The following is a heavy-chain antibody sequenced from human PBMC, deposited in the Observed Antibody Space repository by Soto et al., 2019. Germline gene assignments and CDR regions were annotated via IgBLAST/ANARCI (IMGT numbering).Heavy chain of an antibody. CDR3: ARDPFRPYPDYDFWSGYSSESGPFDY. V-gene: IGHV3-9*01. J-gene: IGHJ4*02. CDR2: ISWNSGSI. CDR1: GFTFDDYA. D-gene: IGHD3-3*01. Sequence: GGSLRLSCAASGFTFDDYAMHWVRQAPGKGLEWVSGISWNSGSIGYADSVKGRFTISRDNAKNSLYLQMNSLRAEDTAVYYCARDPFRPYPDYDFWSGYSSESGPFDYWGQGTLVTVSS.